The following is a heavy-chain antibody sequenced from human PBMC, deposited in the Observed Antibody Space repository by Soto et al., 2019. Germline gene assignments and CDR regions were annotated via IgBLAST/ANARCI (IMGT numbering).Heavy chain of an antibody. J-gene: IGHJ5*02. CDR3: ARVVTVNTDERNWFDP. CDR2: IYSGGST. CDR1: GFTVSSNY. D-gene: IGHD4-17*01. Sequence: EVQLVESGGGLVQPGGSLRLSCAASGFTVSSNYMSWVRQAPGKGLEWVSVIYSGGSTYYADSVKGRFTISRHNSKNTLYLQMNSLRAEDTAVYYCARVVTVNTDERNWFDPWGQGTLVTVSS. V-gene: IGHV3-53*04.